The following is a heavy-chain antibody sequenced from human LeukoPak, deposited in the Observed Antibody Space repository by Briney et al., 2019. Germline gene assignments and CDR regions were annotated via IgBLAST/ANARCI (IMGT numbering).Heavy chain of an antibody. CDR2: IIPIFGTA. J-gene: IGHJ6*03. Sequence: SVKVSCKASGGTFSSYAISWVRQAPGQRLEWMGGIIPIFGTANYAQKFQDRVTITADKSTSTAYMELSSLRSEDTAMYYCAINQAGYCGGGSCYRHEFYYMDVWGKGTSVTVSS. D-gene: IGHD2-15*01. CDR3: AINQAGYCGGGSCYRHEFYYMDV. V-gene: IGHV1-69*06. CDR1: GGTFSSYA.